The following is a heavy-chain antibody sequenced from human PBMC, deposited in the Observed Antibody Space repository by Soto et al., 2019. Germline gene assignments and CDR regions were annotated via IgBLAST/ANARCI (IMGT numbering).Heavy chain of an antibody. Sequence: SETLSLTCGVYGGSFSGYYWTWIRQAPGKGLEWIGEINHSGGTNYNSSLKSRVTISVDTSKNQLSLTLYSVTAADTAVYYCARDRQYYQFWSGYQNERPCGMDVWGQGTTVTVSS. CDR1: GGSFSGYY. D-gene: IGHD3-3*02. CDR2: INHSGGT. CDR3: ARDRQYYQFWSGYQNERPCGMDV. V-gene: IGHV4-34*01. J-gene: IGHJ6*02.